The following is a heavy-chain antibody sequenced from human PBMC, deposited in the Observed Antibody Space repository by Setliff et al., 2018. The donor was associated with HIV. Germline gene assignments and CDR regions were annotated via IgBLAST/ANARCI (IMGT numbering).Heavy chain of an antibody. D-gene: IGHD2-2*01. V-gene: IGHV3-11*06. CDR3: ARRAYCSSTTCFDN. CDR1: GFIFSDYY. Sequence: PRLTFTEASGFIFSDYYMTWIRQTPGKGLEWISYISASGASTDYADSVRGRFTISRDTSKNTLYLQMNSLRAEDTAVYYCARRAYCSSTTCFDNWGQGTLVTVSS. J-gene: IGHJ4*02. CDR2: ISASGAST.